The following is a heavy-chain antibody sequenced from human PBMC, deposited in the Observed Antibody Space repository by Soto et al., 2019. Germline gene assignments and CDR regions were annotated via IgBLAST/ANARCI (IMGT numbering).Heavy chain of an antibody. J-gene: IGHJ6*02. V-gene: IGHV4-39*01. Sequence: SETLSLTCTVSGCSISSSNYYWGCIRHPPGKGLEWIGSIYYSGSTYYNPSLKSRVTISVDTSKNQFSLKLSSVTAADTAVYYCASYSSSRCENYYYYGMDVWGQGTTVTVSS. CDR3: ASYSSSRCENYYYYGMDV. CDR2: IYYSGST. CDR1: GCSISSSNYY. D-gene: IGHD6-13*01.